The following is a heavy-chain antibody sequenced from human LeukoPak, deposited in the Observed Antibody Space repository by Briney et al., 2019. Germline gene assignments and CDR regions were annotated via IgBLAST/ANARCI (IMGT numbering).Heavy chain of an antibody. D-gene: IGHD2-8*02. CDR2: IYASNSDT. CDR1: GYSFTSYW. J-gene: IGHJ4*02. V-gene: IGHV5-51*01. CDR3: AKARNGNFYWFFDY. Sequence: GESLKISCKGSGYSFTSYWIGWVRQMPGKGLEWMGIIYASNSDTRYSPSFQGQVTISVDRSISTAYLQWSSLQASDTAMYYCAKARNGNFYWFFDYWGQGTLVTVSS.